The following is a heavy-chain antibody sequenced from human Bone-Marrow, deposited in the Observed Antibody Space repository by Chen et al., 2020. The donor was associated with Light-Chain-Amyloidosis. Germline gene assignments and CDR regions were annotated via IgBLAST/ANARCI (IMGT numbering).Heavy chain of an antibody. CDR1: GGSISSSSYY. J-gene: IGHJ4*02. V-gene: IGHV4-39*01. CDR3: ARGTTHDFWSGYYTGPADY. CDR2: IYYSGST. D-gene: IGHD3-3*01. Sequence: QLQLQESGPGLVKPSETLSLTCTVSGGSISSSSYYWGWIRQPPGKGLEWIGSIYYSGSTYYNPSLKSRVTISVYTSKNQFSLKLSSVTAADTAVYYCARGTTHDFWSGYYTGPADYWGQGTLVTVSS.